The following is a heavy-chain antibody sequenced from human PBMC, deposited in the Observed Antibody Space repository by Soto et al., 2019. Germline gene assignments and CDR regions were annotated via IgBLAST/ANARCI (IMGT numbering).Heavy chain of an antibody. CDR3: AVTQGAYSYGPKFDY. J-gene: IGHJ4*02. V-gene: IGHV4-30-4*01. D-gene: IGHD5-18*01. CDR1: GGSISSGDYY. CDR2: IYNSGTT. Sequence: PSETLSLTCTVSGGSISSGDYYWSWIRQPPGKGPEWIGYIYNSGTTYYNPSLKSRVSISVDTSKNQFSLKVRSVTAADTAVYYCAVTQGAYSYGPKFDYWGQGTQVTVSS.